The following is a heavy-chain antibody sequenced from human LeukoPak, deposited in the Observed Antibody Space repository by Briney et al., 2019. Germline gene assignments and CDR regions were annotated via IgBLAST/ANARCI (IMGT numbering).Heavy chain of an antibody. CDR3: AREFRGSSDYSFDF. Sequence: PGRSLRLSCAASGFTFSSYALHWVRQAPGKGLEWVAVISYDGSNKFYADSVKGRFTISRDNSKNTLYVQMNSLRAEDTAVYYCAREFRGSSDYSFDFWGQGTLVTVSS. V-gene: IGHV3-30*01. CDR2: ISYDGSNK. CDR1: GFTFSSYA. D-gene: IGHD3-22*01. J-gene: IGHJ4*02.